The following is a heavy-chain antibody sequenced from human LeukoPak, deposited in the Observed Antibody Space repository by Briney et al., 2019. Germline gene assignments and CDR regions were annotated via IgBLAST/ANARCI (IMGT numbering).Heavy chain of an antibody. J-gene: IGHJ4*02. D-gene: IGHD6-6*01. Sequence: GGSLRLSCAASGFTFKSYSMHWLRQAPGTGLEWVALISSDGSNKYYADSVQGRFTISRDNSKNTLYLQMNSLRHEDTAVYYCDPHDSASHFWGQGTLVTVSS. CDR2: ISSDGSNK. CDR3: DPHDSASHF. V-gene: IGHV3-30-3*01. CDR1: GFTFKSYS.